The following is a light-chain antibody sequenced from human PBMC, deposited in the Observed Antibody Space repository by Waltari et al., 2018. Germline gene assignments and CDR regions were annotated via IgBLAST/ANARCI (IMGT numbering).Light chain of an antibody. V-gene: IGLV3-10*01. J-gene: IGLJ1*01. CDR1: ALPNNY. Sequence: SYELTQPPSVSVSPGQTARITCSGDALPNNYAYLYQQKSGQDPLLVNYEDNKRPSEIPDRFSGSSSGTMATLTISGAQVEDEADYYCYSIDSSDDHYVFGTGTKVTVL. CDR2: EDN. CDR3: YSIDSSDDHYV.